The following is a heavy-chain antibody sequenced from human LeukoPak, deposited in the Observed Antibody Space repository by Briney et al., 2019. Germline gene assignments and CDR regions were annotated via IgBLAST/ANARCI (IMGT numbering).Heavy chain of an antibody. V-gene: IGHV4-34*01. CDR3: ARDRVLTWIPNYYGMDV. CDR2: INHSGST. J-gene: IGHJ6*02. CDR1: GGSFSGYY. Sequence: SETLSLTCAVYGGSFSGYYWSWIRQPPGKGLEWIGEINHSGSTNYNPSLKSRVTISVDTSKNQFSLKLSSVTAADTAVYYCARDRVLTWIPNYYGMDVWGQGTTVTVSS. D-gene: IGHD5-18*01.